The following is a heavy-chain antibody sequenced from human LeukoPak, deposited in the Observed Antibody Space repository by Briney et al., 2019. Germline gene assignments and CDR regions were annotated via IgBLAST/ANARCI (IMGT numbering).Heavy chain of an antibody. CDR2: INPNSGGT. CDR1: GYTFTGYY. CDR3: ARDGIAAARGYFDY. J-gene: IGHJ4*02. V-gene: IGHV1-2*02. Sequence: ASVKVSCKASGYTFTGYYMHWVRQAPGQGLEWMGWINPNSGGTNYAQKFQGRVTMTRDTSISTAYMELSRLRSDDTAVYYCARDGIAAARGYFDYWGQGTLVTVSS. D-gene: IGHD6-13*01.